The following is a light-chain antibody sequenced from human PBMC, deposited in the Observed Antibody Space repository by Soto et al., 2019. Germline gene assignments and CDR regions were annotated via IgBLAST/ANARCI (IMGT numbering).Light chain of an antibody. CDR2: DAS. Sequence: PMTPSPSSLSASVEARVTITCRASQSISSWLAWYQQKPGKAPKLLIYDASSLESGVPSRFSGSGSGTEFTLTISRLEPEDFAVYYCQQYDSSPRTFGQGTKVDIK. J-gene: IGKJ1*01. CDR3: QQYDSSPRT. CDR1: QSISSW. V-gene: IGKV1-5*01.